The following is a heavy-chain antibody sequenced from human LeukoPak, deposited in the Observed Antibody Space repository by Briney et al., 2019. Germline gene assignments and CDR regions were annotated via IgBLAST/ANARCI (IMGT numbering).Heavy chain of an antibody. CDR2: INTNAGNP. CDR3: ASPLYDYGDSPYYFDY. CDR1: GYTFTSYA. Sequence: ASVKVSCKASGYTFTSYAMNWVRQAPGQGLEWMGWINTNAGNPTYAQGFTGRFVFSLDTSVSTAYLQISSLKAEDTAVYYCASPLYDYGDSPYYFDYWGQGTLVTVSS. D-gene: IGHD4-17*01. V-gene: IGHV7-4-1*02. J-gene: IGHJ4*02.